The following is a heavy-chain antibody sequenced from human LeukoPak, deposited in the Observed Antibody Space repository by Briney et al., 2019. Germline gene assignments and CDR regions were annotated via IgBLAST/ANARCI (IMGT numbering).Heavy chain of an antibody. V-gene: IGHV3-23*01. Sequence: GGSLRLSCAASGFTFSSYGMSWVRQAPGKGLEWVSAISGSGDRTYYADSVKGRFTISRDNSKNTLYLQMNSLRAEDTAVYYCAIIYLIVGATTFDYWGQGTLVTVSS. D-gene: IGHD1-26*01. CDR2: ISGSGDRT. J-gene: IGHJ4*02. CDR3: AIIYLIVGATTFDY. CDR1: GFTFSSYG.